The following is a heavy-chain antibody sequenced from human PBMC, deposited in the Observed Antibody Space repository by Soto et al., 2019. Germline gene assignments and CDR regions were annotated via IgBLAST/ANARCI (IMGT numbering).Heavy chain of an antibody. D-gene: IGHD2-15*01. V-gene: IGHV1-18*01. CDR1: GYTFTSYG. J-gene: IGHJ3*02. CDR3: ARVRDIVVVVAARGGGSAFDI. CDR2: ISAYNGNT. Sequence: ASVKVSCKASGYTFTSYGISWVRQAPGLGLEWMGWISAYNGNTNYAQKLQGRVTMTTDTSTSTAYMELRSLRSDDTAVYYCARVRDIVVVVAARGGGSAFDIWGQGTMVTVSS.